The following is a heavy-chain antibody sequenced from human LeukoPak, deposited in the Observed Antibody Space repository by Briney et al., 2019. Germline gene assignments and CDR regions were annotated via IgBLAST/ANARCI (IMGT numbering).Heavy chain of an antibody. V-gene: IGHV3-7*01. D-gene: IGHD3-3*01. J-gene: IGHJ4*02. Sequence: PGGSLRLSCAASGFTFRSYWMSWVRQAPGKGLEWVASIKEDGSEKYYVDSVEGRFTISRDNAKNSVYLQMNSLRADDTAVYYCARDWSDGFDYWGQGTLVTVSS. CDR1: GFTFRSYW. CDR2: IKEDGSEK. CDR3: ARDWSDGFDY.